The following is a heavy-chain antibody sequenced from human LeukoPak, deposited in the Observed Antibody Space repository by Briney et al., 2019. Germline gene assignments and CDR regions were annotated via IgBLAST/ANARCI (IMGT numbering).Heavy chain of an antibody. Sequence: PSETLSLTCAVYGGSFSGYYWSWIRQPPGKGLEWIGYIYYSGSTNYNPSLKSRVTISVDTSKNQFSLKLSSVTAADTAVYYCARQWYYYDSSGYYPLFDYWGQGTLVTVSS. CDR2: IYYSGST. CDR3: ARQWYYYDSSGYYPLFDY. V-gene: IGHV4-59*08. J-gene: IGHJ4*02. D-gene: IGHD3-22*01. CDR1: GGSFSGYY.